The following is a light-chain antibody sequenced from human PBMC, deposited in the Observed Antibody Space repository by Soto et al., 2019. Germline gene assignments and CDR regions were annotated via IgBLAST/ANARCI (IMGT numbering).Light chain of an antibody. V-gene: IGKV3-15*01. J-gene: IGKJ4*01. Sequence: EIVMTQSPATLSVSPGERATLSCRASQSVSSNLVWFQQKPGQAPRLLIYGASTRATGIPLRFSGSGSGTDFTLTISSLQSEDFAVYYCQQHNDWPLTFGGGTKVEIK. CDR3: QQHNDWPLT. CDR2: GAS. CDR1: QSVSSN.